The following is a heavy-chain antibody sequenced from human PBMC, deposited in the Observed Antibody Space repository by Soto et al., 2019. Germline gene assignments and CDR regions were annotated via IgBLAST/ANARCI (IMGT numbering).Heavy chain of an antibody. CDR1: GFSFRYYG. CDR3: AKDRRDYGGNIFEY. D-gene: IGHD4-17*01. J-gene: IGHJ4*02. CDR2: ISYDVSDE. V-gene: IGHV3-30*18. Sequence: QVQLVESGGGVVQPGRSLRLSCAASGFSFRYYGMHWVRQAPGKGLEWVALISYDVSDEYYADSVKGRFTISRDNSNNTLYLQMNSPKSEATAVYYCAKDRRDYGGNIFEYWGQGSVVTVSS.